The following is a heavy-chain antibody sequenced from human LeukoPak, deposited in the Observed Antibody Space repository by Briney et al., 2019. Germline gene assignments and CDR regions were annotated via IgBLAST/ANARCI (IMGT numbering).Heavy chain of an antibody. CDR2: ISSSSTYI. D-gene: IGHD4-11*01. V-gene: IGHV3-21*01. CDR3: ARDGSTVTNYYFDY. CDR1: GFTFSSYS. J-gene: IGHJ4*02. Sequence: GGSLRLSCAASGFTFSSYSMNWVRQAPGKGLEWLSSISSSSTYIYYADSVKGRFTISRDNAKNSLYLQMNSLRAEDTAVYYCARDGSTVTNYYFDYWGQGTLVTVSS.